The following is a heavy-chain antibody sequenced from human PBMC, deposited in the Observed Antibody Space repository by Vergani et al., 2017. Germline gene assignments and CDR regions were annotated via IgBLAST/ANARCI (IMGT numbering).Heavy chain of an antibody. Sequence: QVQLVQSGPEVKKPGASVKVSCKASGYDFTNYGLGWVRQAPGQGLEWMGWISAYNGNTKYAQKFQGRVSVTTDTSTTTVYMELRRLTSDDTAVYYCARGQSGIYYRYFEHWGQGTLVIVSS. CDR2: ISAYNGNT. D-gene: IGHD3-10*01. CDR3: ARGQSGIYYRYFEH. CDR1: GYDFTNYG. J-gene: IGHJ1*01. V-gene: IGHV1-18*01.